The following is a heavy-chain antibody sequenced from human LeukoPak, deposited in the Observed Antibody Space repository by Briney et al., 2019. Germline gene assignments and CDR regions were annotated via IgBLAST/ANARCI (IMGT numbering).Heavy chain of an antibody. D-gene: IGHD1-26*01. CDR1: GFTFSSYG. CDR2: ISSSSSYI. V-gene: IGHV3-21*01. CDR3: ARAWEWELSY. J-gene: IGHJ4*02. Sequence: GGSLRLSCAASGFTFSSYGMNWVRQAPGKGLEWVSSISSSSSYIYYADSVKGRFTISRDNAKNSLYLQMYSLRAEDTAVYYCARAWEWELSYWGQGTLVTVSS.